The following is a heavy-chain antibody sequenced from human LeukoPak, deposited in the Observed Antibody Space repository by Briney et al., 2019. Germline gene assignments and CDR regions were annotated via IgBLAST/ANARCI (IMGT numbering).Heavy chain of an antibody. J-gene: IGHJ4*02. V-gene: IGHV3-23*01. Sequence: GGSLRLSCAASGFTFNNYAMGWVRQPPGRGLEWVSSIGVSGGSTYYADPVKGRFTISRDNSNTLFLQMNSLRAEDTAVYYCAKSNYYDSRGYYNDLDYWGQGTLVTVSS. CDR3: AKSNYYDSRGYYNDLDY. CDR2: IGVSGGST. CDR1: GFTFNNYA. D-gene: IGHD3-22*01.